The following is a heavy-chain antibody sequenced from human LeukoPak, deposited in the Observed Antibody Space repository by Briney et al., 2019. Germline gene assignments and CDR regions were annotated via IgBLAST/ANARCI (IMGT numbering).Heavy chain of an antibody. CDR1: GFTFSSYA. CDR3: ARENLLRYFDRLPRGGGWFDP. Sequence: GGSLRLSCAASGFTFSSYAMHWVRQAPGKGPEWVAVISYDGSNKYYADSVKGRFTISRDNSKNTLYLQMNSLSAEDTAVYYCARENLLRYFDRLPRGGGWFDPWGQGTLVTVSS. J-gene: IGHJ5*02. D-gene: IGHD3-9*01. CDR2: ISYDGSNK. V-gene: IGHV3-30*04.